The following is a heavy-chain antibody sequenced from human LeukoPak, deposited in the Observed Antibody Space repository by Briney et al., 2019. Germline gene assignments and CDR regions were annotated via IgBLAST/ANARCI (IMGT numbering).Heavy chain of an antibody. J-gene: IGHJ4*02. D-gene: IGHD7-27*01. CDR3: ARTHWGSIDY. CDR1: GFTFSSYE. V-gene: IGHV3-48*03. Sequence: GGSLRLSCAASGFTFSSYEMNWVRQAPGKGLEWVSYISSSGSTIYYADSVKGRFTISRDNAKNSLYLQMNSLRAEDTAVYYCARTHWGSIDYWGQGTLVTVSS. CDR2: ISSSGSTI.